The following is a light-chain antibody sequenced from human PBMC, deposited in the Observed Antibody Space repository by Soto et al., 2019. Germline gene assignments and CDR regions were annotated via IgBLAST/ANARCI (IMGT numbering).Light chain of an antibody. CDR1: SSNIGAGYD. CDR3: QSYDSSLSVV. Sequence: QSVLTQPPSVSGAPGQRVTISCTGSSSNIGAGYDVHWYQQLPGTAPKLLIYGISNRPSGVPDRFSGSKSGTSASLAITGLQAEDEADCYCQSYDSSLSVVFGGGTKLTVL. CDR2: GIS. V-gene: IGLV1-40*01. J-gene: IGLJ2*01.